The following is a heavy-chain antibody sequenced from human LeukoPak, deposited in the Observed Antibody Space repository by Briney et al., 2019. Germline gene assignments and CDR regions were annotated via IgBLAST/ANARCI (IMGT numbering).Heavy chain of an antibody. CDR2: LSYDASFQ. CDR1: GFNFSRYP. J-gene: IGHJ4*02. CDR3: ARLYYYNSGRSYPSIYFNY. V-gene: IGHV3-30*04. Sequence: GGSLRLSCETSGFNFSRYPMHWVRQAPGKGLEWVALLSYDASFQYYEDSVKGRFTISRDVSKNTLYLQMNSLRPEDTAKYYCARLYYYNSGRSYPSIYFNYWGQGTLVTVSS. D-gene: IGHD3-10*01.